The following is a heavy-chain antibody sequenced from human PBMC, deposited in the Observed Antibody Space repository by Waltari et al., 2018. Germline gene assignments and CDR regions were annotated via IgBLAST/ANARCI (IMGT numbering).Heavy chain of an antibody. Sequence: QVQLVESGGGVVQPGRSLRLSCAASGFTFSSYGMHWVRQAPGKGLGWVAVKLYDGSNKYYAASVKGRFTISRDNSKNTLYLQMNSLRAEDTAVYYCARDQTATEHVAYYGMDVWGQGTTVTVSS. CDR1: GFTFSSYG. J-gene: IGHJ6*02. CDR2: KLYDGSNK. V-gene: IGHV3-33*01. CDR3: ARDQTATEHVAYYGMDV. D-gene: IGHD1-1*01.